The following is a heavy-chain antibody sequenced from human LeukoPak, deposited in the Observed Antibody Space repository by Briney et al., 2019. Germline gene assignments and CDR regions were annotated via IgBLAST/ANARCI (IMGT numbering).Heavy chain of an antibody. CDR3: ARAGYYYDTSGSHLGYFDN. Sequence: SETLSLTCTVSGGSIGTYSWTWIRQPPGKGLEWIGYIYYSGTTNYNPSLKSRVTISVDTSKNQFSLKLSSVTAADTAAYYCARAGYYYDTSGSHLGYFDNWGQGALVTVSS. D-gene: IGHD3-22*01. J-gene: IGHJ4*02. CDR2: IYYSGTT. CDR1: GGSIGTYS. V-gene: IGHV4-59*12.